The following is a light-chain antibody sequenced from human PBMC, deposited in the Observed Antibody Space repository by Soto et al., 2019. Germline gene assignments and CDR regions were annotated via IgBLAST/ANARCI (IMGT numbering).Light chain of an antibody. Sequence: HSVLGDPPSVSGTPGHRVTISCSGSSSNIATNSVNWYQQLPATAPRLLIYTNNRRPSEVPDRFSGSKSGTSASLAISGLQSEDEADYYCAVWDDNLTSVVFGGGTKVTVL. CDR2: TNN. J-gene: IGLJ2*01. CDR1: SSNIATNS. CDR3: AVWDDNLTSVV. V-gene: IGLV1-44*01.